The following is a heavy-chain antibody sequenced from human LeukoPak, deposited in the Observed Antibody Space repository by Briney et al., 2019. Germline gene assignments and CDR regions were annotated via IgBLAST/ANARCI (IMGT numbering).Heavy chain of an antibody. CDR3: ARPIGYSYGRGYYFDY. D-gene: IGHD5-18*01. Sequence: VASVKVSCKASGYTFTGYYMHWVRQAPGQGLEWMGWINPNSGDTNYSQKFQGRVSMTRDTSINTAYMELSRLTSDDTAVYYCARPIGYSYGRGYYFDYWGQGTLVTVSS. CDR2: INPNSGDT. CDR1: GYTFTGYY. V-gene: IGHV1-2*02. J-gene: IGHJ4*02.